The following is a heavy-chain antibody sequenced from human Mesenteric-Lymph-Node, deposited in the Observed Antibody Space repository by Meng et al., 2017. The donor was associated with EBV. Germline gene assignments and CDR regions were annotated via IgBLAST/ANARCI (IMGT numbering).Heavy chain of an antibody. CDR2: INPNSGDT. J-gene: IGHJ4*02. D-gene: IGHD2-2*01. CDR1: GYTFTGYY. Sequence: QGQLGQSGAEVKKPGASVKVACKASGYTFTGYYLHWVRQAPGQGLEWMGWINPNSGDTNYAQKFQGWVTMTRDTSINTAYMELSSLRSDATAVYYCATLPAASTPHFSAWGQGTLVTVSS. CDR3: ATLPAASTPHFSA. V-gene: IGHV1-2*04.